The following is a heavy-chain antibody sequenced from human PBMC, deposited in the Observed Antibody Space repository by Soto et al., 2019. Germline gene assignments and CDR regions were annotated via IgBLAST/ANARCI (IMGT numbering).Heavy chain of an antibody. D-gene: IGHD3-10*01. CDR1: GGSFSGYY. V-gene: IGHV4-34*01. CDR2: INHSGST. Sequence: SETLSLTCAVYGGSFSGYYWSWIRQPPGNGLEWIGEINHSGSTNYNPSLKSRVTISVDTSKNQFSLKLSSVTAADTAVYYCARVSGIYYYGMDVWGQGTTVTVSS. CDR3: ARVSGIYYYGMDV. J-gene: IGHJ6*02.